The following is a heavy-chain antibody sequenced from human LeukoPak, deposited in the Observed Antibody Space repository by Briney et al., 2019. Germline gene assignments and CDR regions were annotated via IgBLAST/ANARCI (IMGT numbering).Heavy chain of an antibody. CDR1: GGSFSGYY. V-gene: IGHV4-34*01. CDR3: ARHRSPTSSSFFDS. Sequence: SETLSLTCAVYGGSFSGYYWSWIRQPSGKGLEWIGEINHSGSTNYNPSLKSRVTISVDTSKNQFSLKLSSVTAADTSVYYCARHRSPTSSSFFDSWGQGTLVSVSS. CDR2: INHSGST. J-gene: IGHJ5*01. D-gene: IGHD6-6*01.